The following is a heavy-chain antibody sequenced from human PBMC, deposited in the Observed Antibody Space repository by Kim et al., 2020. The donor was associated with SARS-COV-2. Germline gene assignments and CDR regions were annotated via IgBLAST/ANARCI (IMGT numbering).Heavy chain of an antibody. CDR1: GFTFSNYG. Sequence: GGSLRLSCSASGFTFSNYGMHWVRQAPGKGLEWVAFICNNGGNTYYADSVKGRFPISRDNAKNTLYLQMNSLRAEDTAVYYCARDESGSSNGGHIWGQG. D-gene: IGHD5-18*01. J-gene: IGHJ3*02. V-gene: IGHV3-33*01. CDR3: ARDESGSSNGGHI. CDR2: ICNNGGNT.